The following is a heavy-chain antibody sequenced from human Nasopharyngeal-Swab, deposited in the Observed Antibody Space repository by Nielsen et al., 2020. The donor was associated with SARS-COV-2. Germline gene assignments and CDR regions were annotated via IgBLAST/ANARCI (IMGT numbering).Heavy chain of an antibody. CDR3: ARAAYSGSYYGAFDI. CDR1: GFTFSSYG. CDR2: IWYDGSNK. Sequence: GESLKISCAASGFTFSSYGMPWVRQAPGKGLEWVAVIWYDGSNKYYADSVKGRFTISRDNSKNTLYLQMNSLRAEDTAVYYCARAAYSGSYYGAFDIWGQGTMVTVSS. J-gene: IGHJ3*02. V-gene: IGHV3-33*08. D-gene: IGHD1-26*01.